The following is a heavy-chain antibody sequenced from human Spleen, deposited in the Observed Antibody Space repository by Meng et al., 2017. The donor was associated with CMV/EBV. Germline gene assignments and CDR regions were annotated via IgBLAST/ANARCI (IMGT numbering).Heavy chain of an antibody. CDR1: GFTFSSYA. Sequence: GESLKISCAASGFTFSSYAMSWVRQAPGKGLEWVATFSGGLSTTYHADSVRGRFTISRDNSNNTLYVQMNSLRAEDTALYYCAKASGYNSGWHDYWGQGTLVTVCS. V-gene: IGHV3-23*01. CDR3: AKASGYNSGWHDY. J-gene: IGHJ4*02. D-gene: IGHD6-19*01. CDR2: FSGGLSTT.